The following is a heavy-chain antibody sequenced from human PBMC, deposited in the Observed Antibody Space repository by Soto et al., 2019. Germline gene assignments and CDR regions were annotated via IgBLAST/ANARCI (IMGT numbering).Heavy chain of an antibody. CDR3: ARVPYYYDSSGYHYYFDY. CDR2: IIPIFGTA. CDR1: GGTFSSYA. V-gene: IGHV1-69*13. J-gene: IGHJ4*02. D-gene: IGHD3-22*01. Sequence: SVKVSCKASGGTFSSYAISWVRQAHGQGLEWMGGIIPIFGTANYAQKFQGRVTITADESTSTAYMELSSLRSEDTAVYYCARVPYYYDSSGYHYYFDYWGQGTLVTVSS.